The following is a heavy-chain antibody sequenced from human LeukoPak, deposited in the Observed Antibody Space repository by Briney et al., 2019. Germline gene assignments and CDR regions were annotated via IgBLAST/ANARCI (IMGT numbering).Heavy chain of an antibody. V-gene: IGHV3-53*01. J-gene: IGHJ3*02. CDR3: ARVDTAMDAFDI. CDR1: GFAVSSNY. D-gene: IGHD5-18*01. Sequence: PGGSLRLSCAASGFAVSSNYMSWVREAPGKGLEWVSVIYSGGSTYYADSVKGRFTISRDNSKNTLYLQMNSLRAEDTAVYYCARVDTAMDAFDIWGQGTMVTVSS. CDR2: IYSGGST.